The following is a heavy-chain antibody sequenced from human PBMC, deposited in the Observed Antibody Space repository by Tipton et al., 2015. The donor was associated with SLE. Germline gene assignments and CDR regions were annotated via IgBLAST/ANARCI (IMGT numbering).Heavy chain of an antibody. J-gene: IGHJ5*02. CDR2: IYTSGST. V-gene: IGHV4-4*07. CDR3: ARVIRNRWSWGFDP. D-gene: IGHD2-15*01. Sequence: TLPLTCTVSGGSISFDYWSWIRQSAGRGLEWSGHIYTSGSTKYNSSLKSRVTMSIDTSKNQFSLKLSSVTAADTALYYCARVIRNRWSWGFDPWGQGTLVTVSS. CDR1: GGSISFDY.